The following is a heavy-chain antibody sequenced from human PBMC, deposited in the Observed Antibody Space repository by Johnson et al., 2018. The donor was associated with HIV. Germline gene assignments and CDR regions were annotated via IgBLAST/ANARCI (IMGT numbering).Heavy chain of an antibody. J-gene: IGHJ3*02. CDR3: TRLEELLRAFDI. V-gene: IGHV3-7*01. CDR1: GCTFSNYW. Sequence: VQLVESGGGLVQPGGSLRLSCVASGCTFSNYWMTWVRQAPGKGLEWVANIKQDGGEKIYAESVKGRFTLSRDNAENSLYLQMNSLRVDDTAVYYCTRLEELLRAFDIWGQGTMVTVSS. D-gene: IGHD1-26*01. CDR2: IKQDGGEK.